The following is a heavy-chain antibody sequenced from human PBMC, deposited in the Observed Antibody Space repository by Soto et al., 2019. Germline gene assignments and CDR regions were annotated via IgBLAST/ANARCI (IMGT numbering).Heavy chain of an antibody. CDR3: ASQQYSGYAYAFDI. CDR2: IYYSGST. Sequence: QVQLQESGPGLVKPSETLSLTCTVSGGSISSYYWSWIRQPPGKGLEWIGYIYYSGSTNYNPSLKSRVTISVDTSKNQFSLKLSSVTAADTAVYYCASQQYSGYAYAFDIWGQGTMVTVSS. V-gene: IGHV4-59*08. D-gene: IGHD5-12*01. CDR1: GGSISSYY. J-gene: IGHJ3*02.